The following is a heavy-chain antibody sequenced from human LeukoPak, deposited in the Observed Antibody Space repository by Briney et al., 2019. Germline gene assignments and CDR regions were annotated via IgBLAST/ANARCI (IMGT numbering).Heavy chain of an antibody. CDR1: GYTLTELS. V-gene: IGHV1-24*01. Sequence: GASVKVSCKVSGYTLTELSMHWVRQAPGKGLEWMGGFDPEDGETIYAQKFQGRVTMTEDTSTDTAYMELSSLRSEDTAVYYCATNLMVGYPNDIVVVPAVMGDWGQGTLVTVSS. CDR2: FDPEDGET. CDR3: ATNLMVGYPNDIVVVPAVMGD. J-gene: IGHJ4*02. D-gene: IGHD2-2*01.